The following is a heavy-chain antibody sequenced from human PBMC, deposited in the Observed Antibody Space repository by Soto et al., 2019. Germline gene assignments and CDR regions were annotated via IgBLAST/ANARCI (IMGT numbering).Heavy chain of an antibody. J-gene: IGHJ5*02. CDR2: IYYSGST. CDR1: GVSISSYY. CDR3: ARGGRITMFGVVTNWFDP. Sequence: PSETLSLTCTVSGVSISSYYWSWIRQPPGKGPEWVGYIYYSGSTNYNPSLKRRVTISVDTSKNQFSLKLSSVTAADTAVYYCARGGRITMFGVVTNWFDPWGQGTLVTVSS. V-gene: IGHV4-59*01. D-gene: IGHD3-3*01.